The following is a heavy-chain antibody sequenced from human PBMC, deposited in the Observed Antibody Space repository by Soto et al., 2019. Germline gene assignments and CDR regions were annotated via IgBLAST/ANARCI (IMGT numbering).Heavy chain of an antibody. J-gene: IGHJ4*02. V-gene: IGHV3-23*01. CDR3: AKDVRKRLILVEPAALGY. CDR1: GFTFSSYA. Sequence: EVQLLESGGGLVQPGGSLRLSCAASGFTFSSYAMSWVRQAPGKGLEWVSAISGSGGSTYYADSVKGRFTISRDNSKNTLYLQMNSLRAEDTAVYYCAKDVRKRLILVEPAALGYWGQGTLVTVSS. CDR2: ISGSGGST. D-gene: IGHD2-2*01.